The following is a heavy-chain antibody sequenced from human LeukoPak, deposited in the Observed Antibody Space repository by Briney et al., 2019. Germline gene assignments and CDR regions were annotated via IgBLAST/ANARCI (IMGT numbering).Heavy chain of an antibody. CDR2: MNPNSGNT. D-gene: IGHD3-10*01. J-gene: IGHJ3*02. Sequence: ASVKVSCKASGYTFTSYDINWVRQATGQGLEWMGWMNPNSGNTGYAQKFQGRVTMTRNTSISTAYMELSSLRSEDTAVYYCARGRVLLWFGEPSDAFDIWGQGTMVTVSS. V-gene: IGHV1-8*01. CDR1: GYTFTSYD. CDR3: ARGRVLLWFGEPSDAFDI.